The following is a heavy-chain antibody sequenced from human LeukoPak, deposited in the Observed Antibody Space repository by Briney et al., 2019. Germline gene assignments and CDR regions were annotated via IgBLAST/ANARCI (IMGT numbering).Heavy chain of an antibody. CDR3: AVPVGQGYCDDTSCSSMDV. CDR1: GYTFTTYD. V-gene: IGHV1-8*01. D-gene: IGHD2-15*01. J-gene: IGHJ6*02. Sequence: ASVKVSCKTSGYTFTTYDINWVRQATGQGLEWMGWMNPNTGNTGFAQKFLGRVSMTRDTSINTAYLELSDLRSEDTAVYFCAVPVGQGYCDDTSCSSMDVWGPGTTVTVS. CDR2: MNPNTGNT.